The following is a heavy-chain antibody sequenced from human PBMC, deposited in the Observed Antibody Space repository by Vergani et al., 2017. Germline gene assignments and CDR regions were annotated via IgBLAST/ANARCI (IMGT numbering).Heavy chain of an antibody. Sequence: QVQLQESGPGLVKTSGTLSLTCAVSGGSINSSNWWSWVRQPPGKGLEWIGEIYHSGSTNYNPSLKSRVTISVDKTKNQFSLKLSSVTAAGTAVYYGATTRYYYDSSFDYWGQGTLVTVSS. CDR3: ATTRYYYDSSFDY. V-gene: IGHV4-4*02. J-gene: IGHJ4*02. CDR1: GGSINSSNW. CDR2: IYHSGST. D-gene: IGHD3-22*01.